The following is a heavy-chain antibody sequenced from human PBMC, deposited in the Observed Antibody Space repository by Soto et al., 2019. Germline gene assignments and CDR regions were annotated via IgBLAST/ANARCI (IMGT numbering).Heavy chain of an antibody. V-gene: IGHV4-59*01. Sequence: QLLLQESGPGLVKPSETLSLTCSVSGGSIRDYFWTWVRQPPGKGLEWIGYISSSGTINYNSSLKSRVTISLDTSRNHFSLKLSSVTTADTAVYFCARDRKLVIPGNYYYYGMDVWGQGTTVTVSS. J-gene: IGHJ6*02. CDR1: GGSIRDYF. D-gene: IGHD3-9*01. CDR3: ARDRKLVIPGNYYYYGMDV. CDR2: ISSSGTI.